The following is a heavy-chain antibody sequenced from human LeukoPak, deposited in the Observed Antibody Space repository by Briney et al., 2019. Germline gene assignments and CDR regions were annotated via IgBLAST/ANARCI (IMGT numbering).Heavy chain of an antibody. D-gene: IGHD3-10*01. J-gene: IGHJ4*02. V-gene: IGHV4-30-2*01. Sequence: PSETLSLTCAVSGGSISSGGYSWSWIRQPPGKGLEWIGYIYHSGSTYYNPSLKSRVTISVDRSKNQFSLKLSSVTAADTAVYYCARLFVDRHYGSQNPYYFDYWGQGTLVTVSS. CDR1: GGSISSGGYS. CDR3: ARLFVDRHYGSQNPYYFDY. CDR2: IYHSGST.